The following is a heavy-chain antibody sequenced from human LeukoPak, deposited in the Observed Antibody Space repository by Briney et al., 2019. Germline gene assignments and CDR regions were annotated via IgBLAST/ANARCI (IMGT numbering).Heavy chain of an antibody. D-gene: IGHD1-26*01. J-gene: IGHJ3*02. CDR1: GYSFTSYW. CDR3: ARHGRIVGATAAFDI. V-gene: IGHV5-51*01. Sequence: GESLKISCKGSGYSFTSYWIGWVRQMPGKRLEWMGIIYPGDSDTRYSPSFQGQVTISADKSISTAYLQWSSLKASDTAMYYCARHGRIVGATAAFDIWGQGTMVTISS. CDR2: IYPGDSDT.